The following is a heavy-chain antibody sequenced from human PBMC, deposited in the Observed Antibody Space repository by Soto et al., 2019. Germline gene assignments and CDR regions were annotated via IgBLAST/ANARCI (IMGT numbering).Heavy chain of an antibody. D-gene: IGHD3-22*01. CDR1: GGSFSGYF. CDR3: ARQTDSYYTFDAFDI. J-gene: IGHJ3*02. Sequence: PSETLSLTCAVYGGSFSGYFWSWIRQPPGKGLEWIGEIHHSGSTNCNPSLKSRVTISVDTSKNQFSLKLSSVTAADTAVYYCARQTDSYYTFDAFDIWGQGTMVTVSS. V-gene: IGHV4-34*01. CDR2: IHHSGST.